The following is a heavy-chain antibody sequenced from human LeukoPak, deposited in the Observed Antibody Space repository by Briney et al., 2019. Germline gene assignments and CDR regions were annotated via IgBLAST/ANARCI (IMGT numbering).Heavy chain of an antibody. Sequence: PGGSLRLSCAASGFTFSHYSMNWVRQAPGRGLEWVSSISSRSSYIYYADSVKGRFTVSRDNANNSLYLQMNSLRAEDTAVYYCARDDSGYDSYDFWYFDLWGRGTLITVSS. D-gene: IGHD5-12*01. J-gene: IGHJ2*01. CDR2: ISSRSSYI. CDR3: ARDDSGYDSYDFWYFDL. CDR1: GFTFSHYS. V-gene: IGHV3-21*01.